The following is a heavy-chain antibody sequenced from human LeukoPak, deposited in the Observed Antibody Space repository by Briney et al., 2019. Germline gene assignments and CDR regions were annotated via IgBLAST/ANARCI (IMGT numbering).Heavy chain of an antibody. J-gene: IGHJ4*02. CDR1: GYTFTSYG. D-gene: IGHD5-18*01. V-gene: IGHV1-46*01. Sequence: GASVKVSCKASGYTFTSYGISWVRQAPGQGLEWMGIINPSGGSTSYAQKFQGRVTMTRDTSTSTVYMELSSLRSEDTAVYYCARDLIRSDSTMVAFDYWGQGTLVTVSS. CDR2: INPSGGST. CDR3: ARDLIRSDSTMVAFDY.